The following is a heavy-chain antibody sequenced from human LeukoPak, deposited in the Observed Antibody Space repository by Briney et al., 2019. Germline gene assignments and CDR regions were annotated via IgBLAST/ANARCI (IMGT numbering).Heavy chain of an antibody. J-gene: IGHJ3*02. Sequence: PSETLSLTCAVYGGSFSGYYWSWIRQPPGKGLEWIGEINHSGSTNYNPSLKSRVTISVDTSKNQFSLKLSSVTAADTAVYYCARGKFVSSWYLDDAFDIWGQGTMVTVSS. V-gene: IGHV4-34*01. CDR3: ARGKFVSSWYLDDAFDI. CDR2: INHSGST. CDR1: GGSFSGYY. D-gene: IGHD6-13*01.